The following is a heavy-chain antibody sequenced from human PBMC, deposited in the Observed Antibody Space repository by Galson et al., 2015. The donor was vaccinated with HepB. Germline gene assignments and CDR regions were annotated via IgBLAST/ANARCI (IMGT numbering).Heavy chain of an antibody. CDR2: IIPILGIA. V-gene: IGHV1-69*04. CDR3: ARELPSSTSTKYVIGAFDI. D-gene: IGHD6-6*01. J-gene: IGHJ3*02. CDR1: GGTFSSYT. Sequence: SVKVSCKASGGTFSSYTISWVRQAPGQGLEWMGRIIPILGIANYAQKFQGRVTITADKSTSTAYMELSSLRSEDTTVHYCARELPSSTSTKYVIGAFDIWGQGTMVTVSS.